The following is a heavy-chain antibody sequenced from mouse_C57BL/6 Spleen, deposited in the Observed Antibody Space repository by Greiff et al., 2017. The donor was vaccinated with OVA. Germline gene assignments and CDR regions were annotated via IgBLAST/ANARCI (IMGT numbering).Heavy chain of an antibody. CDR2: IDPEAGET. Sequence: VQLQQSGAELVKPGASVKLSCTASGFNIKDYYMHCVKQRTEQGLELIGRIDPEAGETKYAPKFQGKATITADTSSNTAYLQRSSLTSEDTAVYYCARAYGSSFYYAMDYWGQGTSVTVSS. D-gene: IGHD1-1*01. CDR3: ARAYGSSFYYAMDY. J-gene: IGHJ4*01. CDR1: GFNIKDYY. V-gene: IGHV14-2*01.